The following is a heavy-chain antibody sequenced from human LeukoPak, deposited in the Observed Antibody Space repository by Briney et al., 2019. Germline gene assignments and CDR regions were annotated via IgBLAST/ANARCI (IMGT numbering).Heavy chain of an antibody. CDR3: ARLLMEFPDGVSSYYMDV. D-gene: IGHD2-8*01. CDR2: ISAYNGNT. V-gene: IGHV1-18*01. Sequence: ASVKVSCKASGYTFTSYGISWVRQAPGQGLEWMGWISAYNGNTNYAQKLQGRVTMTTDTSTSTAYMELRSLRSDDTAVYYCARLLMEFPDGVSSYYMDVWGKGTTVTVSS. CDR1: GYTFTSYG. J-gene: IGHJ6*03.